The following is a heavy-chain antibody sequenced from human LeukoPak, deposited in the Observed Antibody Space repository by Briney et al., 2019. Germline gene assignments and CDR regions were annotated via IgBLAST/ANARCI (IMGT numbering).Heavy chain of an antibody. CDR1: RGTFSSYT. Sequence: GSSVKVSCKASRGTFSSYTISWVRQAPGQGLEWMGRIIPILGIANYAQKFQGRVTITADKSTSTAYMELSSLRSEDTAVYYCARHKYDSSGYYSEDYWGQGTLVTVSS. D-gene: IGHD3-22*01. CDR3: ARHKYDSSGYYSEDY. J-gene: IGHJ4*02. V-gene: IGHV1-69*02. CDR2: IIPILGIA.